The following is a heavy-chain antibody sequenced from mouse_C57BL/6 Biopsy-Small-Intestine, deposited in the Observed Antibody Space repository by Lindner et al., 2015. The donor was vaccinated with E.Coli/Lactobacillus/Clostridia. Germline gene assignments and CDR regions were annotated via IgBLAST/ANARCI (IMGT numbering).Heavy chain of an antibody. CDR1: GYTFTEYA. Sequence: VQLQESGAELVKPGASVKLSCKASGYTFTEYAIYWVKQRSGQGLEWIGWFYPGSGSIKYNEKFKDKATLTADKSSSTVYMELSRLTSEDSAVYFCARHEEGIYYGNWYFDVWGTGPRSPSPQ. CDR2: FYPGSGSI. V-gene: IGHV1-62-2*01. D-gene: IGHD2-1*01. CDR3: ARHEEGIYYGNWYFDV. J-gene: IGHJ1*03.